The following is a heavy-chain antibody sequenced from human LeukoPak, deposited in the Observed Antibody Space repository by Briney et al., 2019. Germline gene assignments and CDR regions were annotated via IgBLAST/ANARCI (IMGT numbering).Heavy chain of an antibody. V-gene: IGHV3-48*03. CDR2: ISSSGSTI. CDR1: GFTFSSYE. CDR3: ARAQVGFGELSDYYYMDV. J-gene: IGHJ6*03. D-gene: IGHD3-10*01. Sequence: GGSLRLSCAASGFTFSSYEMNWVRQAPGKGLEWVSYISSSGSTIYYADSVKGRFTISRDNSKNTLYLQMNSLRAEDTAVYYCARAQVGFGELSDYYYMDVWGKGTTVTISS.